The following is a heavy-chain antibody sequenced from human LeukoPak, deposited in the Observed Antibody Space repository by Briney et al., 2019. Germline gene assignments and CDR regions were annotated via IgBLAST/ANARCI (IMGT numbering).Heavy chain of an antibody. CDR3: ARWINYDPRWFDP. D-gene: IGHD3-22*01. V-gene: IGHV4-39*01. CDR2: IYYSGST. Sequence: SETLSLTCTVSGGSISSSYYWGWIRQPPGKGLEWIGSIYYSGSTYYNPSLKSRVTISVDTSKNQFSLKLSSVTAADTAVYYCARWINYDPRWFDPWGQGTLVTVSS. J-gene: IGHJ5*02. CDR1: GGSISSSYY.